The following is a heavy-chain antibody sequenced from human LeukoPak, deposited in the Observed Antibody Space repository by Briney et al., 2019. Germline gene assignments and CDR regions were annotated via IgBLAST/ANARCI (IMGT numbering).Heavy chain of an antibody. J-gene: IGHJ3*02. D-gene: IGHD3-22*01. V-gene: IGHV3-48*03. Sequence: GGSLRLSCAASGFTFSSYEMNWVRQAPGKGLEWVSYISSSGSTIYYADSVKGRFTISRDNAKNSLYLQMNSLRAEDTAVYYCARPYYYDSSGYYYAYAFDIWGQGTMVTVSS. CDR3: ARPYYYDSSGYYYAYAFDI. CDR2: ISSSGSTI. CDR1: GFTFSSYE.